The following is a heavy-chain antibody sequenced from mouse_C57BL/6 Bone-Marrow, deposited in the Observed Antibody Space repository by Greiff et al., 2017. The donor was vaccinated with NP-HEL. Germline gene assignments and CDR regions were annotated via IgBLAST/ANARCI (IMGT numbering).Heavy chain of an antibody. Sequence: VQLQESGPELVKPGASVKISCKASGYAFSSSWMNWVKQRPGKGLEWIGRIYPGDGDTNYNGKFKGKATLTADKSSSTAYMQLNSLTSEDSAVYFCARAGRGGGQGTTLTVSS. CDR1: GYAFSSSW. J-gene: IGHJ2*01. CDR3: ARAGRG. CDR2: IYPGDGDT. V-gene: IGHV1-82*01. D-gene: IGHD4-1*01.